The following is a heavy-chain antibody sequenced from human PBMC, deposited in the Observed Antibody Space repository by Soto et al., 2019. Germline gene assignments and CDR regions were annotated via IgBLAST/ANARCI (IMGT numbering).Heavy chain of an antibody. D-gene: IGHD3-22*01. CDR3: ARDTAYYYDSSGYYYRLDY. CDR2: IYYSGST. V-gene: IGHV4-61*01. J-gene: IGHJ4*02. Sequence: QVQLQESGPGLVKPSETLSLTCTVSGGSVSSGSYYWSWIRQPPGKGLEWIGYIYYSGSTNYNPSPKNRVTISVDTSKNQFSLKLSSVTAADTAVYYCARDTAYYYDSSGYYYRLDYWGQGTLVTVSS. CDR1: GGSVSSGSYY.